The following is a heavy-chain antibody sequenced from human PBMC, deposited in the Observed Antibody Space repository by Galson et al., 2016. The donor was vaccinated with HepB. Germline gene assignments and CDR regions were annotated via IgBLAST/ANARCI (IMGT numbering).Heavy chain of an antibody. Sequence: SETLSLTCTVSGGSISSGSYSWGWIRQPPGKGLEWIGSIYYSGSTYYTPSLKSRVTISVDTSKNQFSLKLSSVTAADTAVYYCAIHKGIAVSGYAIDYWGQGTLVTVSS. V-gene: IGHV4-39*01. CDR3: AIHKGIAVSGYAIDY. CDR1: GGSISSGSYS. CDR2: IYYSGST. D-gene: IGHD6-19*01. J-gene: IGHJ4*02.